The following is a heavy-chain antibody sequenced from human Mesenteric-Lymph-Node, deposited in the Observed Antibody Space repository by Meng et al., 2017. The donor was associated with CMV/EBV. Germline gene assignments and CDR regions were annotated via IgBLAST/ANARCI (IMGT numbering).Heavy chain of an antibody. Sequence: GGSLRLSCAASGFTVSSNYMSWVRQAPGKGLEWVSVIYSGGSTYSADSVKGRFTISRDNSKNTLYLQMNSLRAEDTAVYYCARGVLAGYFDYWGQGTLVTVSS. D-gene: IGHD4/OR15-4a*01. CDR1: GFTVSSNY. CDR2: IYSGGST. J-gene: IGHJ4*02. V-gene: IGHV3-66*02. CDR3: ARGVLAGYFDY.